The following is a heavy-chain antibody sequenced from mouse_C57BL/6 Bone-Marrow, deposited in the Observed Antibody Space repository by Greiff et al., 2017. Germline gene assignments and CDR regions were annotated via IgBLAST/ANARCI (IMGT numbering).Heavy chain of an antibody. CDR2: IYPGDGDT. CDR3: ARFYSSYEGWFAY. V-gene: IGHV1-80*01. J-gene: IGHJ3*01. D-gene: IGHD2-12*01. CDR1: GYAFSSYW. Sequence: QVQLQQSGAELVMPGASVKISCKASGYAFSSYWMNWVKQRPGKGLEWIGQIYPGDGDTNYNGKFKGKATLTADKSSSTAYMQLSSLSSGDSAVYFCARFYSSYEGWFAYWGQGTMLTVSA.